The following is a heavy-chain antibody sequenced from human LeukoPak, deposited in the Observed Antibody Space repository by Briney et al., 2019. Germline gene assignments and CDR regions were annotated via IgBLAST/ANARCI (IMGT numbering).Heavy chain of an antibody. CDR2: INPNSGGT. Sequence: ASVKVSCKASGYTFTNYYMHWVRQAPGQGLEWMGWINPNSGGTNYAQKFQGRVTMTRDTSISTAYMELSRLRSDDTAVYYCARGTLYSGWSYYLDYWGQGTLVTVSS. D-gene: IGHD6-19*01. V-gene: IGHV1-2*02. CDR3: ARGTLYSGWSYYLDY. CDR1: GYTFTNYY. J-gene: IGHJ4*02.